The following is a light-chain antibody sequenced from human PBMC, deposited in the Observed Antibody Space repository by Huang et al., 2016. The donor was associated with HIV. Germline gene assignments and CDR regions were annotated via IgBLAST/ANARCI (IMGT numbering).Light chain of an antibody. CDR1: RSVSSN. Sequence: IVMTQSPATLSVSPGERVTLSCRTNRSVSSNLAWYQQRPGQAPRLLIYGSSTRAPGIPDRFSGSGSGTDFSLTISSLQSEDFARYYCHQYNNWLLSFGGGTRVDI. J-gene: IGKJ4*01. V-gene: IGKV3-15*01. CDR2: GSS. CDR3: HQYNNWLLS.